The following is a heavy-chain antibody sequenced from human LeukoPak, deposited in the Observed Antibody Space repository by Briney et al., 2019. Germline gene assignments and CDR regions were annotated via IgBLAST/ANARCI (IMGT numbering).Heavy chain of an antibody. D-gene: IGHD5-18*01. CDR2: IYYSGST. V-gene: IGHV4-39*07. CDR3: ARGYSYGRSYYYYGMDV. J-gene: IGHJ6*02. CDR1: GGSISSSSYY. Sequence: SETLSLTCTVSGGSISSSSYYWGWIRQPPGKGLEWIGSIYYSGSTYYNPSLKSRVTISVDTSKNQFSLKPSSVTAADTAVYYCARGYSYGRSYYYYGMDVWGQGTTVTVSS.